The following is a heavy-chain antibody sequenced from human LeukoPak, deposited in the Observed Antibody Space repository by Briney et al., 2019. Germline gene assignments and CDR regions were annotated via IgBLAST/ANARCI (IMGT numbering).Heavy chain of an antibody. J-gene: IGHJ4*02. CDR1: GFTVSSNY. V-gene: IGHV3-53*04. CDR3: AREDRYGSGSFDY. CDR2: IYSGGST. Sequence: PGGSLRLSCAASGFTVSSNYMSWVRQAPGKGLEWVSVIYSGGSTYYADSVKGRFTISRHNSKNTLYLQTNSLRAEDTAVYYCAREDRYGSGSFDYWGQGTLVTVSS. D-gene: IGHD3-10*01.